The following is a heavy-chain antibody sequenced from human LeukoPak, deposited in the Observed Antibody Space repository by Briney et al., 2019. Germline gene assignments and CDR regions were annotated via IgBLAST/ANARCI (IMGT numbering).Heavy chain of an antibody. Sequence: GGSLRLSCTASGFTFGDYAMSWFRQAPGKGLEWVGFIRSKAYGGTIDYAASVKGRFTISRDDSKSIAYLQMNSLKTEDTAVYYCTTVPSAREDYWGQGTLVIVSS. CDR3: TTVPSAREDY. D-gene: IGHD2-2*01. CDR2: IRSKAYGGTI. J-gene: IGHJ4*02. CDR1: GFTFGDYA. V-gene: IGHV3-49*03.